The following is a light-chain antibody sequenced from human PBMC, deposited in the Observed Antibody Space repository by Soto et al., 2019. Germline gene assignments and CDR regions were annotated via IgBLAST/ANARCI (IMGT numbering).Light chain of an antibody. Sequence: EIVMTQSPATLSVSPGERATLSCRASQSVSSNLAWYQQKPGQAPRRLIYGASTRATGIPTRFSGSGSGTEFTFTISIMQSEDVAVYYCQQYNNWPRTFGQGTKVEIK. CDR1: QSVSSN. CDR3: QQYNNWPRT. V-gene: IGKV3-15*01. J-gene: IGKJ1*01. CDR2: GAS.